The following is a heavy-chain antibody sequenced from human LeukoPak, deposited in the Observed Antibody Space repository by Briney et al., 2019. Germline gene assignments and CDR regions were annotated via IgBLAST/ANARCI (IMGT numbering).Heavy chain of an antibody. J-gene: IGHJ3*02. V-gene: IGHV3-53*01. CDR3: ARDGDWGFGEFVGAFDT. Sequence: PGGSLRLSCAASGFTASSNYMSWVRQAPGKGLEWVSVIYSGGSTYYADSVKGRFTISRDNSKNTLYLQMNSLRAEDTAVYYCARDGDWGFGEFVGAFDTWGQGTMVTVSS. D-gene: IGHD3-10*01. CDR1: GFTASSNY. CDR2: IYSGGST.